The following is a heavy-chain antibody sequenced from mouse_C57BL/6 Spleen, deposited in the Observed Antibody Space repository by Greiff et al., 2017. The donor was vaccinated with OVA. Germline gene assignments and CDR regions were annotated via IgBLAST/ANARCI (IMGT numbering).Heavy chain of an antibody. CDR3: ARGGYSDY. J-gene: IGHJ2*01. Sequence: QVQLQQPGAELVMPGASVKLSCKASGYTFTSYWMHWVKQRPGPGLEWIGEIDPSDSYTNYNQKFKGKSTLTVDKSSSTAYMQLSSLTSEDSAVYYCARGGYSDYWGQGTTLTVSS. D-gene: IGHD2-3*01. CDR2: IDPSDSYT. CDR1: GYTFTSYW. V-gene: IGHV1-69*01.